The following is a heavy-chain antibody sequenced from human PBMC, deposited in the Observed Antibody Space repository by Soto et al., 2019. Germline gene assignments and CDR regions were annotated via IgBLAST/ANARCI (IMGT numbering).Heavy chain of an antibody. V-gene: IGHV4-30-4*01. CDR2: IYHTGST. CDR1: GGSISSGNYY. J-gene: IGHJ3*01. D-gene: IGHD3-10*01. Sequence: PSETLSLTCTVSGGSISSGNYYWSWIRQHPGKGLEWIGYIYHTGSTHYNPSLKSRVTISIDTSRNQFSLKLTYVTAADTAVYYCARVWGGAFDFWGQGTMVTVSS. CDR3: ARVWGGAFDF.